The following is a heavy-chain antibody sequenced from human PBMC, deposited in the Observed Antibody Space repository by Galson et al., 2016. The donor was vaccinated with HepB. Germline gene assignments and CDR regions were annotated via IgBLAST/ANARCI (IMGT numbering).Heavy chain of an antibody. CDR3: TRATGYSFGYSDY. V-gene: IGHV3-49*03. J-gene: IGHJ4*02. CDR1: GFTFGNYA. Sequence: SLRLSCATSGFTFGNYAMSWFRQAPGKGLEWVGFIRSKAYGGTAEYAASVKARFTISRDDSKSIAYLQMNSLKTEDTAVYYCTRATGYSFGYSDYWGQGTLVTVAS. D-gene: IGHD5-18*01. CDR2: IRSKAYGGTA.